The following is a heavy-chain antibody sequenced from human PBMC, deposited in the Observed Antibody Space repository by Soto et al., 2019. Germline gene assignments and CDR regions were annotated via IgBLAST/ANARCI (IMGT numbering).Heavy chain of an antibody. J-gene: IGHJ4*02. CDR2: LTPRCFIT. CDR3: AVSNTHGSGSPYEY. D-gene: IGHD3-10*01. Sequence: EVQLLESGGDLVQPGGSLRLSCAASGFTFSDRAMTWVRQAPGKGLEWFSALTPRCFITYYTDSVRGRFTISRDNSKNTLYLQLNSLRAEDTATYYCAVSNTHGSGSPYEYWGQGTMVAVSS. V-gene: IGHV3-23*01. CDR1: GFTFSDRA.